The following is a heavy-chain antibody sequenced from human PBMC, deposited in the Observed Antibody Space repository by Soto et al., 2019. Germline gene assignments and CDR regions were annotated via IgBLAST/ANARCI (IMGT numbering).Heavy chain of an antibody. CDR2: IGYDGSSK. J-gene: IGHJ4*02. Sequence: QVQLVESGGGVVQPGRSLRLSCAASGFTFSSYGMHWVRQAPGKGLGWVAVIGYDGSSKYYADSVKGRFTISRDNSKNTLYLHMNSLRAEDTAVYYCARSALGGAGTPNPLHFDYWGQGTLVTVSS. CDR1: GFTFSSYG. V-gene: IGHV3-33*01. D-gene: IGHD1-26*01. CDR3: ARSALGGAGTPNPLHFDY.